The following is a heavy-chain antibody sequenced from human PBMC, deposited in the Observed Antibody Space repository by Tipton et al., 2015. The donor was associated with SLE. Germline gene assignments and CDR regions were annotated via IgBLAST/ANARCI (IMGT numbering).Heavy chain of an antibody. CDR3: ARDIEAPGDFLYFDY. J-gene: IGHJ4*02. Sequence: TLSLTCAVSGYSISSGYYWGGIRPPPGKGLEWIGQMHNSGDSTYNPSLKSRVTMSVDTSKNHFSLKLTSVIAADTAVYYCARDIEAPGDFLYFDYWGQGILVTVSS. D-gene: IGHD7-27*01. CDR2: MHNSGDS. V-gene: IGHV4-38-2*02. CDR1: GYSISSGYY.